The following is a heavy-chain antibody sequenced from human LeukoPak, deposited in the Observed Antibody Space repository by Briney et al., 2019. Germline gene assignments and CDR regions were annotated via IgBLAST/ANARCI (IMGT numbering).Heavy chain of an antibody. D-gene: IGHD5-18*01. Sequence: GGSLRLSCAASGLTFSSYSMNGVRQAPGKGVEWVSSISSSSSFIYYADSVSGRFTISRDNAKNSLYLQINSLRAEDTAVYYCASSSRGNSYGFDYWGQGTLVTVAS. J-gene: IGHJ4*02. CDR3: ASSSRGNSYGFDY. CDR1: GLTFSSYS. CDR2: ISSSSSFI. V-gene: IGHV3-21*01.